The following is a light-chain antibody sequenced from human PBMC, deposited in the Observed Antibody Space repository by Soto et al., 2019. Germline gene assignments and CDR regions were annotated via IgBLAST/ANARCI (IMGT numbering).Light chain of an antibody. Sequence: QPVLTQSPSASASLGGSVKLTCTLSSGHSSYAIAWHQQQPEKGPRYLMKLNSDGSHSKGDGIPDRFSGSSSGAERYLTISSLQSEDEADYYCQTWGTGMGVFGGGTKLTVL. CDR1: SGHSSYA. CDR3: QTWGTGMGV. CDR2: LNSDGSH. V-gene: IGLV4-69*01. J-gene: IGLJ3*02.